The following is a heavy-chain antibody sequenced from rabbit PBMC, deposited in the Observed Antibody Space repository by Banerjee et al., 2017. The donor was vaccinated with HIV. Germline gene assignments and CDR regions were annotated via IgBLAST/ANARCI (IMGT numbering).Heavy chain of an antibody. CDR1: AFSFSSSYW. D-gene: IGHD4-1*01. CDR3: ARDLAGVIGWNFDL. Sequence: QEQLEESGGDLVKPEGSLTLTCTASAFSFSSSYWICWVRQAPGKGLEWIACIYAGSSGSTYYASWAKGRFTISKTSSTTVTLQMTSLTAADTATYFCARDLAGVIGWNFDLWGQGTLVTVS. CDR2: IYAGSSGST. V-gene: IGHV1S45*01. J-gene: IGHJ4*01.